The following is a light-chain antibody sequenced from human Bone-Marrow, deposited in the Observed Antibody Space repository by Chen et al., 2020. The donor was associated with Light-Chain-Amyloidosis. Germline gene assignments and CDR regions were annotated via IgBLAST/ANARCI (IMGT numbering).Light chain of an antibody. V-gene: IGKV3-11*01. CDR2: HSS. CDR1: QSVSSY. Sequence: VLTQSPATLSLSPGERATLSCRASQSVSSYLAWYQQKPGQAPRLLIYHSSNRATGIPARFSGRGSGTDFTLTINGLEPEDFAVYYCQHRFNGPLSFGGGTRVDIK. J-gene: IGKJ4*01. CDR3: QHRFNGPLS.